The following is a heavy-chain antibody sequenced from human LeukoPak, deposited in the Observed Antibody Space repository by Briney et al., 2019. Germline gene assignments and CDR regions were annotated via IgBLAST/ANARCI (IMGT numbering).Heavy chain of an antibody. Sequence: PGGSLRLSCAASGFTFDDYAMHWVRQAPGKGLEWVSGISWNSGSIGYADSVKGRFTISRDNAKNSLYLQMNSLRAEDTALYYCAKGVLGYCSSTSCLDYGMDVWGQGTTVTVSS. D-gene: IGHD2-2*01. CDR3: AKGVLGYCSSTSCLDYGMDV. V-gene: IGHV3-9*01. CDR1: GFTFDDYA. J-gene: IGHJ6*02. CDR2: ISWNSGSI.